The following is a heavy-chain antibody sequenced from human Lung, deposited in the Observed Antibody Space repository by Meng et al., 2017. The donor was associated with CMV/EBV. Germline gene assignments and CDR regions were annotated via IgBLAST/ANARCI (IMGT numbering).Heavy chain of an antibody. CDR1: GFTFSTYW. D-gene: IGHD3-22*01. V-gene: IGHV3-7*01. J-gene: IGHJ4*02. CDR2: INQGGSEK. Sequence: SCAASGFTFSTYWMSWVRPAPGRGLEWVANINQGGSEKYYVDSVMGRFTVSRDNAKNSLYLQMNSLRAEDTAIYYCATSSSGFFDNWGQGALVTVSS. CDR3: ATSSSGFFDN.